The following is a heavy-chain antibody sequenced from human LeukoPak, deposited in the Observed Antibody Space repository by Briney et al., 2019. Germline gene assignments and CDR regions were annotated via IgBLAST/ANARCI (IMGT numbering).Heavy chain of an antibody. CDR1: GGSISSGSYY. CDR3: AREGTPMRYSYGRHFDY. J-gene: IGHJ4*02. D-gene: IGHD5-18*01. V-gene: IGHV4-61*02. Sequence: KPSETLSLTCTVSGGSISSGSYYWSWIRQPAGKGLEWIGRIYTSGSTNYNPSLKSRVTISVDTSKNQFSLKLSSVTAADTAVYYCAREGTPMRYSYGRHFDYWGQGTLVTVSS. CDR2: IYTSGST.